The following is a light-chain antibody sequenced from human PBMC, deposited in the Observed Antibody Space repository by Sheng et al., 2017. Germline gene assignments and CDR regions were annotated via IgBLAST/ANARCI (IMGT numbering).Light chain of an antibody. V-gene: IGLV3-21*02. CDR3: QVWDSGTDHACVV. J-gene: IGLJ2*01. CDR1: NIGIKK. Sequence: SYVLTQPPSVSVAPGQTASLTXGGYNIGIKKCVLVSTEPGQAPVLVVNDDNDRPSGIPERFLWLQVWEYGHLTISRVEAGDEADYYCQVWDSGTDHACVVFGGGTKADRP. CDR2: DDN.